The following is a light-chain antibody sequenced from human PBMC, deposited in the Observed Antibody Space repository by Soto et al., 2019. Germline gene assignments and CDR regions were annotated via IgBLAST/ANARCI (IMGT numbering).Light chain of an antibody. J-gene: IGLJ2*01. CDR2: SNN. CDR3: AAWADSLNGVV. V-gene: IGLV1-44*01. CDR1: SSNIGSNT. Sequence: QSVLTQPPSASGTPGQRVTISCSGSSSNIGSNTVNWYQQLPGTAPKLLIYSNNQRPSGVPDRFSGSKSGTSASLAISGRQSEDEADYYCAAWADSLNGVVFGGGTQLTVL.